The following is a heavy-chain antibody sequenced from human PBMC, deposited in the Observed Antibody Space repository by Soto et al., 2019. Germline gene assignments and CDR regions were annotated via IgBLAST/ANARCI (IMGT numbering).Heavy chain of an antibody. D-gene: IGHD6-19*01. Sequence: QITLKESGPTLVKPTQTLTLICTFSGFSLNTNAVGVAWIRQPPGKALEWLALLYWDDDKRYSPSLKSRLTITTDTSKNQVVLTMTNMDPEDTATYYCAHRRVRDSSGENFDSWGQGTLVTVSS. V-gene: IGHV2-5*02. CDR2: LYWDDDK. CDR1: GFSLNTNAVG. CDR3: AHRRVRDSSGENFDS. J-gene: IGHJ4*02.